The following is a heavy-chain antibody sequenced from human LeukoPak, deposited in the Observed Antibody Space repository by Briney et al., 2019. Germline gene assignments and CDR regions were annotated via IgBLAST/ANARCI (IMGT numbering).Heavy chain of an antibody. V-gene: IGHV1-2*02. D-gene: IGHD3-22*01. J-gene: IGHJ3*02. CDR1: GYSFTGYY. CDR2: INPNSGGT. Sequence: VASVKVSCKASGYSFTGYYMHWVRQAPGQGLEWMGWINPNSGGTKYAQKFQGRVTMTRDTSIGTAYMELSRLISDDTAVYYRAREPYYYDSSGIFDIWGQGTMVTVSS. CDR3: AREPYYYDSSGIFDI.